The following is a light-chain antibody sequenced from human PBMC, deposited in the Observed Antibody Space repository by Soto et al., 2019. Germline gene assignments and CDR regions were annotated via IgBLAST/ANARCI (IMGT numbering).Light chain of an antibody. V-gene: IGKV3-20*01. CDR2: GAS. J-gene: IGKJ1*01. CDR3: QQYGASPRT. Sequence: VVTQSPGTLSLSPGERATLSCRASQSVSTYLAWYQQKPGQGPRLLIYGASSRATGIPDRFSGSGSGADFTLTISRLEPEDFAVYYCQQYGASPRTFGQGTKVDIK. CDR1: QSVSTY.